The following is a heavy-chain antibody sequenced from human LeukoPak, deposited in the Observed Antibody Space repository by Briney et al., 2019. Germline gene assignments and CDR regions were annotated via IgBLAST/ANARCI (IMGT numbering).Heavy chain of an antibody. V-gene: IGHV5-51*01. Sequence: GESLKISCKGSGYSFTSYWIGWVRQMPGKGLEWMGIMNPYNSDTRYSPSFEGQVTISADKSINTAYLQWSSLKASDSAMYYCARSEVIGLPDYWGQGTLVTVSS. CDR1: GYSFTSYW. D-gene: IGHD3-10*01. CDR3: ARSEVIGLPDY. J-gene: IGHJ4*02. CDR2: MNPYNSDT.